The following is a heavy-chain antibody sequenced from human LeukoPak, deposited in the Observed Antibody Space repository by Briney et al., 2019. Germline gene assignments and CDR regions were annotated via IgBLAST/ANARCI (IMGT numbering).Heavy chain of an antibody. CDR3: ARELGGSYFGYFDY. J-gene: IGHJ4*02. CDR1: GGSISSGGYY. V-gene: IGHV4-31*03. D-gene: IGHD1-26*01. CDR2: IYYSGST. Sequence: PSETLSLTCTVSGGSISSGGYYWSWIRQHPGKGLEWIGYIYYSGSTYYNPSLKSRLTISLDTSKNQFSLKLSSVTAADTAVYYCARELGGSYFGYFDYWGQGTLVTVSS.